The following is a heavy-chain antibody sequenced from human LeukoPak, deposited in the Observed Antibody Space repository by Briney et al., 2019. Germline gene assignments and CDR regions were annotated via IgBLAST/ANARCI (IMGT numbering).Heavy chain of an antibody. V-gene: IGHV3-23*01. CDR1: GFTFSSYG. CDR3: AKVFAGTPLIDY. Sequence: GGSLRLSCAASGFTFSSYGMSWVRQAPGKGLEWVSAIRGSGGSTYYADSVKGRFTISRDNSKNTLYLQMNSLRAEDTAVYYCAKVFAGTPLIDYWGQGTLVTVSS. CDR2: IRGSGGST. J-gene: IGHJ4*02. D-gene: IGHD1-1*01.